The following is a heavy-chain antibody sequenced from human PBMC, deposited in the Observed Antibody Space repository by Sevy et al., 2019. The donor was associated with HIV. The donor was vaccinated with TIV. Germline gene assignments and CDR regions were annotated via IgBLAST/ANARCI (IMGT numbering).Heavy chain of an antibody. Sequence: SETLSLTCTVSGGSISAYYWSWLRQPPGKGLEYIGDIYYTGSTYYNPSLKSRVTISVDTSKNQFSLNLRSVTAVDTAVYYCARAPPVRSTAESLNWLVPWGQGILVTDSS. V-gene: IGHV4-59*12. D-gene: IGHD2-2*01. CDR2: IYYTGST. CDR3: ARAPPVRSTAESLNWLVP. J-gene: IGHJ5*02. CDR1: GGSISAYY.